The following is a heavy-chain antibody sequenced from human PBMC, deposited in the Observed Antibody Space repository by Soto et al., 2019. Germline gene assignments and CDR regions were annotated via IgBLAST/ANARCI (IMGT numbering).Heavy chain of an antibody. CDR3: ARGRYLFFDGYYCYYMDV. CDR2: IYNAGST. J-gene: IGHJ6*03. D-gene: IGHD2-2*01. Sequence: GGSLRLSCAASGFTVSNNYMSWVRQAPGKGLEWVSVIYNAGSTYYADSVKGRFTISRDNSKNTVYLQMNSLRAEDTAVFYCARGRYLFFDGYYCYYMDVWGRGATVTVSS. CDR1: GFTVSNNY. V-gene: IGHV3-66*01.